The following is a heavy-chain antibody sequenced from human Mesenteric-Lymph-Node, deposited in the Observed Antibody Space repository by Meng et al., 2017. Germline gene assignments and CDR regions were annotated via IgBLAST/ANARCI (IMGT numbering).Heavy chain of an antibody. D-gene: IGHD5-18*01. CDR3: ARQNTAMIKDY. CDR1: GFTFNNYE. CDR2: ISSSSSTI. J-gene: IGHJ4*02. V-gene: IGHV3-48*03. Sequence: GSLRLSCAASGFTFNNYEMNWVRQPPGKGLEWVSYISSSSSTIYYAGSVKGRFSISRDNAKNSLYLQMNSLRAEDTAIYYCARQNTAMIKDYWGPGTLVTVSS.